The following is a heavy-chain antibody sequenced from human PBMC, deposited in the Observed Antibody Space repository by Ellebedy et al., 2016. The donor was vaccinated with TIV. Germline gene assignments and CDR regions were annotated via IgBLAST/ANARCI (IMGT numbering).Heavy chain of an antibody. CDR1: GGSISSSSYC. J-gene: IGHJ5*02. V-gene: IGHV4-39*01. CDR3: AGRPYYTSPGGNNWFDP. Sequence: SETLSLXCTVSGGSISSSSYCWDWIRQPPGKGLEWIGSIYFGGSTFYTPSLKSRVTISVDTSKDQFSLSLDSVTAADTAVYYCAGRPYYTSPGGNNWFDPWGQGILVTVSS. CDR2: IYFGGST. D-gene: IGHD3-3*01.